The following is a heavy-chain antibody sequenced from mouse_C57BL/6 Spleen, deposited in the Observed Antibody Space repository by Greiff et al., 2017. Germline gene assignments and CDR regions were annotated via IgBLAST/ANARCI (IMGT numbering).Heavy chain of an antibody. CDR3: ARRDSNFPWFAY. CDR1: GFTFSSYG. CDR2: ISSGGSYT. Sequence: EVKLVESGGDLVKPGGSLKLSCAASGFTFSSYGMSWVRQTPDKRLEWVATISSGGSYTYYPDSVKGRFTISRDNAKNTLYLQMSSLKSEDTAMYYCARRDSNFPWFAYWGQGTLVTVSA. V-gene: IGHV5-6*02. J-gene: IGHJ3*01. D-gene: IGHD2-5*01.